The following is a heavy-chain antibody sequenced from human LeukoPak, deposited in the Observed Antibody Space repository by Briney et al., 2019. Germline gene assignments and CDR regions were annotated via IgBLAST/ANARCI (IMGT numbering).Heavy chain of an antibody. V-gene: IGHV4-59*01. CDR2: IYYSGST. CDR3: ASAGDYSSFLFDY. CDR1: SGSISSYY. J-gene: IGHJ4*02. Sequence: SETLSLTCTVSSGSISSYYWSWIRQPPGKGLEWIGYIYYSGSTNYNPSLKSRVTISVDTSKNQFSLKLSSVTAADTAVYYCASAGDYSSFLFDYWGQGTLVTVSS. D-gene: IGHD6-6*01.